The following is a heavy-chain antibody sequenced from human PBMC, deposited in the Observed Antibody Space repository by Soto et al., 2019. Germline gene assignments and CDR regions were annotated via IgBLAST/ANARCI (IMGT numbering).Heavy chain of an antibody. Sequence: SETLSLTCTVSGGSISSGDYYWSWIRQPPGKGLEWIGYIYYSGSTYYNPSLKSRVTISVDTSKNQFSLKLSSVTAADTAVYYCGRVWGYCTTGVCYTAFDIWGQGTMVTVSS. D-gene: IGHD2-8*01. CDR3: GRVWGYCTTGVCYTAFDI. V-gene: IGHV4-30-4*01. J-gene: IGHJ3*02. CDR2: IYYSGST. CDR1: GGSISSGDYY.